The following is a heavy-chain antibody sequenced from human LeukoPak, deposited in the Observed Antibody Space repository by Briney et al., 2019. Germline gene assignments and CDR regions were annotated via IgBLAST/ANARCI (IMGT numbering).Heavy chain of an antibody. J-gene: IGHJ4*02. CDR2: INPNSGGT. V-gene: IGHV1-2*02. Sequence: ASVKVSCKASGYTFTGYYMHWVRQAPGQGLEWMGWINPNSGGTNYAQKFQGRVTMTRDTSISTAYMELSRLRSDDTAVYYCARAREAVAGAYPDYWGQGTLVTVSS. CDR1: GYTFTGYY. CDR3: ARAREAVAGAYPDY. D-gene: IGHD6-19*01.